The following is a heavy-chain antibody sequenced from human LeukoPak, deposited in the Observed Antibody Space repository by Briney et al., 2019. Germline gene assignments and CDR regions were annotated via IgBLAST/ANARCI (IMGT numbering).Heavy chain of an antibody. CDR1: GGSFSGYY. Sequence: SETLSLTCAVYGGSFSGYYWSWIRQPPGKGLEWIGEINHSGSTNYNPSLKSRVTISVDTSKNQLSLKLSSVTAADTAVYYCARGGYDYVWGSYRHYYFDYWGQGTLVTVSS. D-gene: IGHD3-16*02. CDR3: ARGGYDYVWGSYRHYYFDY. CDR2: INHSGST. J-gene: IGHJ4*02. V-gene: IGHV4-34*01.